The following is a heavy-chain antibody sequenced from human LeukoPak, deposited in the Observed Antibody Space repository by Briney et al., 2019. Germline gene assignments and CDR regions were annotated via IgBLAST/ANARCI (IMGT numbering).Heavy chain of an antibody. V-gene: IGHV1-18*01. D-gene: IGHD3-22*01. CDR2: ISAYNGNT. J-gene: IGHJ5*02. CDR3: ARDSAADITMIVVVMGNWFDP. CDR1: GYTFTSYG. Sequence: ASVKVSCKASGYTFTSYGISWVRQAPGQGLEWMGWISAYNGNTNYAQKLQGRVTMTTDTSRSTAYMELRSLRSDDTAVYYCARDSAADITMIVVVMGNWFDPWGQGTLVTVSS.